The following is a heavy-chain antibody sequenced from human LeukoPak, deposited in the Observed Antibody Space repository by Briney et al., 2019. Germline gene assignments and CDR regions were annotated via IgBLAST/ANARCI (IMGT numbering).Heavy chain of an antibody. V-gene: IGHV1-69*06. D-gene: IGHD1-26*01. CDR2: IIPIFGTA. J-gene: IGHJ5*02. Sequence: SVKVSCKASGYTFTVYYMHWVRQAPGQGLEWMGGIIPIFGTANYAQKFQGRVTITADKSTSTDYMELSSLRSDNTAVYYCARDNSVGDVAWWFDPWGQGTLVTVSS. CDR1: GYTFTVYY. CDR3: ARDNSVGDVAWWFDP.